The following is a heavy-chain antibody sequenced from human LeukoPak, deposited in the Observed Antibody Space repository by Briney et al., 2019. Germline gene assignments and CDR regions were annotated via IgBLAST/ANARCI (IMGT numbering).Heavy chain of an antibody. Sequence: ASVRVSCKASGYTFTGYYMHWVRQAPGQGLEWMGWINPNSGGTNYAQKFQGRVTMTRDTSISTAYMELSGLRFDDTGVYYCATRPLPVGIGPFDYWGLGTPVTVSS. CDR2: INPNSGGT. V-gene: IGHV1-2*02. CDR1: GYTFTGYY. D-gene: IGHD1-26*01. CDR3: ATRPLPVGIGPFDY. J-gene: IGHJ4*02.